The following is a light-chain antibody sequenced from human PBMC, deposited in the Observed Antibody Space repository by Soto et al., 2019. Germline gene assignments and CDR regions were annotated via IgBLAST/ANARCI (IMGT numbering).Light chain of an antibody. Sequence: EIVMTQSPATLSVSPGEMATLFFSASQSVINNVVFYQQKPGQAPRVVIYGASTRATGIPARFSGSGSGTEFTLTITSLQSEDFAVYYCQQYNNWPITFGQATRLEI. J-gene: IGKJ5*01. CDR3: QQYNNWPIT. CDR1: QSVINN. V-gene: IGKV3-15*01. CDR2: GAS.